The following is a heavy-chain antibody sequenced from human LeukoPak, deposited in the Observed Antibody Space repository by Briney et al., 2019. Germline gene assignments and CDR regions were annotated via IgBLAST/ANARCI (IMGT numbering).Heavy chain of an antibody. Sequence: SETLSLTCTVSGGSISSYYCSWIRQPAEEGLEWIGRIDTSGSTNYNPSLKSRVTMSVDTSKNQFSLKLSSVTAADTAVYYCARGFYDILTGNNWFDPWGQGTLVTVSA. CDR3: ARGFYDILTGNNWFDP. D-gene: IGHD3-9*01. J-gene: IGHJ5*02. V-gene: IGHV4-4*07. CDR2: IDTSGST. CDR1: GGSISSYY.